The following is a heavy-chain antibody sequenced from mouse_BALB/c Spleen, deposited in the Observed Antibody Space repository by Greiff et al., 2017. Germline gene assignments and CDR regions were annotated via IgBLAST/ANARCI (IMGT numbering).Heavy chain of an antibody. Sequence: VQLQQSGAELVKPGASVKLSCTASGFNIKDTYMHWVKQRPEQGLEWIGRIDPANGNTKYDPKFQGKATITADTSSNTAYLQLSSLTSEDTAVYYCARREGYYGNYYAMDYWGQGTSVTVSS. CDR3: ARREGYYGNYYAMDY. V-gene: IGHV14-3*02. J-gene: IGHJ4*01. D-gene: IGHD2-1*01. CDR2: IDPANGNT. CDR1: GFNIKDTY.